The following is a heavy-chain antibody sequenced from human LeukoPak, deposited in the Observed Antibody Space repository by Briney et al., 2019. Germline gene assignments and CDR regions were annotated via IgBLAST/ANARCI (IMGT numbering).Heavy chain of an antibody. D-gene: IGHD3-3*01. Sequence: SETLSLTCTVSGGSISSYYWSWIRQPPGKGLEWIGYIYYSGSTNYNPSLKSRVTISVDTSKNQFSLKPSSVTAADTAVYYCASGPYYDFWSGYYTYYCYYMDVWGKGTTVTVSS. J-gene: IGHJ6*03. V-gene: IGHV4-59*01. CDR3: ASGPYYDFWSGYYTYYCYYMDV. CDR2: IYYSGST. CDR1: GGSISSYY.